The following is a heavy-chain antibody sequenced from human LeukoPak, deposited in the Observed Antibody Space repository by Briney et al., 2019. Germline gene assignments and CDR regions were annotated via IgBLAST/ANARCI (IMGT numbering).Heavy chain of an antibody. CDR3: ARLEVVIEPTGDY. V-gene: IGHV1-2*02. CDR2: INPNSGGT. D-gene: IGHD3-3*01. CDR1: GYTFSGYY. Sequence: ASVKVSCKASGYTFSGYYIHWVRQVPGQGLEWMGWINPNSGGTKYAQKFQGRVTMTRDTSISTAYMELSRLRSDDTAVYYCARLEVVIEPTGDYWGQGTLVTVSS. J-gene: IGHJ4*02.